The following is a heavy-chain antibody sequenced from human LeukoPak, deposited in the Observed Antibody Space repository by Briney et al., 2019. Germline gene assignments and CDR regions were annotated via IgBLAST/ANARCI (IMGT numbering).Heavy chain of an antibody. CDR3: ARGGAGGRAFDI. D-gene: IGHD2-15*01. CDR2: TYYRSKWYN. J-gene: IGHJ3*02. Sequence: SQTLPLTCASSGDSDSRNSAAWNWTRNSPSRVLEWLTRTYYRSKWYNDYADSVKSRLTINPDTSKNQFSLQLNSGTPEDTAVYYCARGGAGGRAFDIWGQGTMVTVSS. V-gene: IGHV6-1*01. CDR1: GDSDSRNSAA.